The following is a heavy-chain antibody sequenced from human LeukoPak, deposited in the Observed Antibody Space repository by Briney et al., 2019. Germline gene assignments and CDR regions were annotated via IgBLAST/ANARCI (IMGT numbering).Heavy chain of an antibody. CDR3: TTLAGTSLWFGELYYYFDF. J-gene: IGHJ4*02. CDR1: GFTFSNAW. D-gene: IGHD3-10*01. V-gene: IGHV3-15*01. CDR2: IKSKTDGGTT. Sequence: GGSLRLSCAACGFTFSNAWMSWVRQAPGKGLDWVGRIKSKTDGGTTDYAAPVKGRFTISRDDSKNTMYLQMNSLKTENTAVYYCTTLAGTSLWFGELYYYFDFWGQGTLVTVSS.